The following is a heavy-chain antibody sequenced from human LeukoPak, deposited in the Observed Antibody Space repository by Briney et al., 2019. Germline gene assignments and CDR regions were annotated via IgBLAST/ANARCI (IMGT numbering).Heavy chain of an antibody. V-gene: IGHV3-30*04. J-gene: IGHJ4*02. CDR1: GFIFANYV. D-gene: IGHD1-26*01. Sequence: PGRSLRLSCAASGFIFANYVTHWVRQAPGKGLEWVAVTSPDEGLKFYGDSVKGRFTISRDNSKNTMYLQMNNLREEDTAVYYCTRDPILGAPDYFDYWGQGTLVTVSS. CDR2: TSPDEGLK. CDR3: TRDPILGAPDYFDY.